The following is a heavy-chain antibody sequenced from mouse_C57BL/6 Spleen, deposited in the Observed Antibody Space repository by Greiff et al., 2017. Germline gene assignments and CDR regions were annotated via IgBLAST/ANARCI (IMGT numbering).Heavy chain of an antibody. CDR3: ARSTGYSNYAWFAY. J-gene: IGHJ3*01. Sequence: QVQLQQSGPELVKPGASVKISCKASGYAFSSSWMNWVKQRPGKGLEWIGRIYPGDGDTNYNGKFKGKATLTADKSSSTAYMQLSSLTSEDSAVYFCARSTGYSNYAWFAYWGQGTLVTVSA. V-gene: IGHV1-82*01. D-gene: IGHD2-5*01. CDR1: GYAFSSSW. CDR2: IYPGDGDT.